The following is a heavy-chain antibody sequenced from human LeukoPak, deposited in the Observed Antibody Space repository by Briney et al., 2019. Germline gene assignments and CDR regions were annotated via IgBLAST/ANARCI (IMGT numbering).Heavy chain of an antibody. CDR3: ARHKGVVVVPAARGGGNWFDP. CDR1: GGSISSSSYY. J-gene: IGHJ5*02. D-gene: IGHD2-2*01. Sequence: SETLSLTCTVSGGSISSSSYYWGWIRQPPGKGLEWIGSIYYSGSTYYNPSLKSRVTISVDTSKNQFSLKLSSVTAADTAVYYCARHKGVVVVPAARGGGNWFDPWGQGTLVTVSS. CDR2: IYYSGST. V-gene: IGHV4-39*01.